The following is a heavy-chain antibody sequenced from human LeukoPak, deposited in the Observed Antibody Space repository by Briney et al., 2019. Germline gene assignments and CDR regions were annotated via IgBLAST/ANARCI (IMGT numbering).Heavy chain of an antibody. V-gene: IGHV4-59*01. D-gene: IGHD3-22*01. J-gene: IGHJ4*02. CDR2: IYYSGST. CDR3: ARDSSGYWSGYYFDY. Sequence: SETLSLTCTVSGGSLSSYYWSWLRQPPGKGLEWIGYIYYSGSTNYNPSLKSRVTISVDTSKNQFSLTLSSVTAADTAVYYCARDSSGYWSGYYFDYWGQGTLVTVSS. CDR1: GGSLSSYY.